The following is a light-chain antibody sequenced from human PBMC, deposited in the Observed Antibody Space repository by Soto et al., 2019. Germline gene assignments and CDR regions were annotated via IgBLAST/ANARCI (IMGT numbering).Light chain of an antibody. CDR3: SSYADNTVV. CDR1: SSDFGAYNY. CDR2: EVS. V-gene: IGLV2-8*01. J-gene: IGLJ3*02. Sequence: QSALTQPPSASGSPGQSVAISCTGTSSDFGAYNYVSWYQQHPGKAPKLLIFEVSKRPSGVPDRFSGSKSGNMASLVVSGLQAEDEADYYCSSYADNTVVFGGGTKLTV.